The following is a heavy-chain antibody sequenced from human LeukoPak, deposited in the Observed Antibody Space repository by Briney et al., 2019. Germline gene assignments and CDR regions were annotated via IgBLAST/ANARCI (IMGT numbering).Heavy chain of an antibody. CDR2: IYYSGST. CDR3: ARDTYPFDI. V-gene: IGHV4-59*01. J-gene: IGHJ3*02. Sequence: NASETLSLTCTVSGVSISSYYWSWIRQPPGKGLEWIGYIYYSGSTNYNPSLKSRVTISVDTSKNQFSLKLSSVTAADTAVYYCARDTYPFDIWGQGTMVTVSS. CDR1: GVSISSYY.